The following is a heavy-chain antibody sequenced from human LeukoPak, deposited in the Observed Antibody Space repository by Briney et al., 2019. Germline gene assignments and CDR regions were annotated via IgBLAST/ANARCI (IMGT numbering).Heavy chain of an antibody. Sequence: SETLSLTCTVSGGSISSYYWSWIRQPPGKGLEWIGYISYSGSTNCNPSLKSRVTISVDTSKNQFSLKLSSVTAADTAVYYCARFPTTGYSSGWYLKMIASALGFMFVWGEGNTFTVSS. J-gene: IGHJ6*02. CDR1: GGSISSYY. CDR3: ARFPTTGYSSGWYLKMIASALGFMFV. V-gene: IGHV4-59*01. D-gene: IGHD6-19*01. CDR2: ISYSGST.